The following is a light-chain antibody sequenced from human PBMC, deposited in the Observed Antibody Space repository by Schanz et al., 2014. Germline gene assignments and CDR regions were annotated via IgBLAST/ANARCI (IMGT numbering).Light chain of an antibody. J-gene: IGLJ3*02. Sequence: QTVVTQEPSLTVSPGGTVTLTCGSSTGAVTSGHYPYWFQQKPGQAPRTLIYDTSNKHSWTPARFSGSLLGGKAALTLSGSQPEDEDDFYCRFYYSGSWVFGGGTKLTVL. CDR1: TGAVTSGHY. CDR2: DTS. CDR3: RFYYSGSWV. V-gene: IGLV7-46*01.